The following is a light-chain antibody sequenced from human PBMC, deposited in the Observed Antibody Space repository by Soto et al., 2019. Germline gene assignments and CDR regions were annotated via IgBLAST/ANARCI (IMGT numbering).Light chain of an antibody. J-gene: IGKJ5*01. Sequence: DIQMTQSPSYLSPSVGDSVTSTCRASQAIGNYLNWYQQKPGKAPNLLIFGATTLQSGVPSRFSGSGSGTEFTLTISSLQPEEFATYNCQQFHTYPFGFGQGTRLEIK. CDR2: GAT. CDR3: QQFHTYPFG. CDR1: QAIGNY. V-gene: IGKV1-9*01.